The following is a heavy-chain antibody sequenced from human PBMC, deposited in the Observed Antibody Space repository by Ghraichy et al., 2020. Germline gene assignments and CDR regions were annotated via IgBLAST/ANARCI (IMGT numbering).Heavy chain of an antibody. Sequence: GGSLRLSCAASGFTFSSYAMSWVRQAPGKGLEWVSAISGSGGSTYYADSVKGRFTISRDNSKNTLYLQMNSLRAEDTAVYYCAKFDYYDSSGYLREGEYFQHWGQGTLVTVSS. J-gene: IGHJ1*01. D-gene: IGHD3-22*01. CDR2: ISGSGGST. V-gene: IGHV3-23*01. CDR1: GFTFSSYA. CDR3: AKFDYYDSSGYLREGEYFQH.